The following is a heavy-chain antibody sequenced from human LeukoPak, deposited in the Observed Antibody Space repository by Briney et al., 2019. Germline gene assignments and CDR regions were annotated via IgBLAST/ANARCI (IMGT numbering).Heavy chain of an antibody. J-gene: IGHJ5*02. CDR3: ARCRFGSTSCYKAFWFDP. CDR2: MNPNSGNT. CDR1: GYTFTSYD. Sequence: ASVKVSCKASGYTFTSYDINWVRQATGQGLEWMGCMNPNSGNTDYAQKFQGRVTITRNTSIRTAYMELSSLRSEDTAVYYCARCRFGSTSCYKAFWFDPWGQGTLVTVSS. V-gene: IGHV1-8*03. D-gene: IGHD2-2*02.